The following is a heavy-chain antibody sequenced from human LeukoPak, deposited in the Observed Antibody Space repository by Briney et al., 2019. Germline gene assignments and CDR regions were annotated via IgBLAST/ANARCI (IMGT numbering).Heavy chain of an antibody. CDR3: ARANRETLDY. D-gene: IGHD1-14*01. Sequence: QPSETLSLTCTVSGGSISSSSYYWGWIRQPPGKGLEWIGSIYYSGSTNYNPSLKSRVTISVDTSKNQFSLKLSSVTAADTAVYYCARANRETLDYWGQGTLVTVSS. CDR2: IYYSGST. V-gene: IGHV4-39*07. CDR1: GGSISSSSYY. J-gene: IGHJ4*02.